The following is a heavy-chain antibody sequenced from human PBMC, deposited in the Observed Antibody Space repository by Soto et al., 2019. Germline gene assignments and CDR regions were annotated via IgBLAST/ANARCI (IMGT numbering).Heavy chain of an antibody. Sequence: PGGSLRLSCAASGFTVSSNYMSWVRQAPGKGLEWVSVIYSGGSTYYADSVKGRFTISRDNSKNTLYLQMNSLRAEDTAVYYCARTMVRGVIAYFDYWGQGTLVTVSS. CDR1: GFTVSSNY. V-gene: IGHV3-66*01. CDR2: IYSGGST. D-gene: IGHD3-10*01. CDR3: ARTMVRGVIAYFDY. J-gene: IGHJ4*02.